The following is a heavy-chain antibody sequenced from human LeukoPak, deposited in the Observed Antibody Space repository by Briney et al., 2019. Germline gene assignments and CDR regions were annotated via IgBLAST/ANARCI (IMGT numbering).Heavy chain of an antibody. Sequence: GGSLRLSCAASGFDFSDYYMTWIRQAPGKGLEWVSYISSSGTIIYYEDSVKGRFTISRDNAKNSLYLQMNSLRAEDTALYYCAKDQLEYSSGWFDYWGQGTLVTVSS. D-gene: IGHD6-19*01. CDR1: GFDFSDYY. CDR3: AKDQLEYSSGWFDY. CDR2: ISSSGTII. J-gene: IGHJ4*02. V-gene: IGHV3-11*01.